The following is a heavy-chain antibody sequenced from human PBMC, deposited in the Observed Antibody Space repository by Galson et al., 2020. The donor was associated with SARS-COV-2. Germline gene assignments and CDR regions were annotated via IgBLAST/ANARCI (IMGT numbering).Heavy chain of an antibody. V-gene: IGHV3-30*04. CDR2: VSYDGSSE. CDR3: AAGHGMDV. CDR1: GFTFSSYA. Sequence: GGYLRLSCAASGFTFSSYAMHWVRQAPGKGLEWVAVVSYDGSSEYYADSVKGRFTISRDNSKNTLYLQMNTLRPEDTALYYCAAGHGMDVWGQGTTVTVSS. J-gene: IGHJ6*02.